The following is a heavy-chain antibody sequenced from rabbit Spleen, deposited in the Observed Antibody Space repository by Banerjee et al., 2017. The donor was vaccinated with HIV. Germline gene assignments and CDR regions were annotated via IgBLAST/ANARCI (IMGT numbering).Heavy chain of an antibody. CDR1: GFSFSSSDY. V-gene: IGHV1S45*01. CDR2: IAGSSGGFT. D-gene: IGHD8-1*01. Sequence: QEQLVESGGGLVQPEGSLTLTCTASGFSFSSSDYMCWVRQAPGKGLEWIACIAGSSGGFTYSATWAKGRFTCSKTSSTTVTLQMTSLTVADTATYFCARDTGSSFSTYGMDLWGQGTLVTVS. J-gene: IGHJ6*01. CDR3: ARDTGSSFSTYGMDL.